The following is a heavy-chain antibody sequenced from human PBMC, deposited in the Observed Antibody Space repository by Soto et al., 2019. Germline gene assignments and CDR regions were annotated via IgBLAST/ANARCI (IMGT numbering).Heavy chain of an antibody. CDR3: ARSCSTGGCFDY. J-gene: IGHJ4*02. D-gene: IGHD6-25*01. CDR1: GYTLTESS. CDR2: INPSGGST. V-gene: IGHV1-46*03. Sequence: ASVKVSCKVSGYTLTESSIHWVRQAPGQGLEWMGIINPSGGSTSYAQKFKGRVTMTRDTSTSTVYKKLSSLRSEDTAVYYCARSCSTGGCFDYWGQGTLVTVSS.